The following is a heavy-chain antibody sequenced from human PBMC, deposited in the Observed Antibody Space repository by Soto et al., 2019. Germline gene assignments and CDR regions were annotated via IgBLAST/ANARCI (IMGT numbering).Heavy chain of an antibody. CDR1: GGSFSGYY. D-gene: IGHD3-10*01. CDR3: ARDFGVRRYYYGMDV. J-gene: IGHJ6*02. V-gene: IGHV4-34*01. CDR2: IYHSGST. Sequence: SETLSLTCAVYGGSFSGYYWSWIRQPPGKGLEWIGEIYHSGSTNYNPSLKSRVTISVDKSKNQFSLKLSSVTAADTAVYYCARDFGVRRYYYGMDVWGQGTTVTVSS.